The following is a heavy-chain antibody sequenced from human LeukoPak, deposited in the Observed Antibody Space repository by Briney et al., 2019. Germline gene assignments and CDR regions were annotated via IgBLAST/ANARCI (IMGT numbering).Heavy chain of an antibody. Sequence: SVKVSCKASGGTFSSYAISWVRQAPGQGLEWMGRIIPILGIANYAQKFQGRVTITADKSTSTAYMELSGLRSEDTAVYYCARDSNDFWSGLNGNFDYWGQGTLVTVSS. J-gene: IGHJ4*02. CDR1: GGTFSSYA. V-gene: IGHV1-69*04. D-gene: IGHD3-3*01. CDR3: ARDSNDFWSGLNGNFDY. CDR2: IIPILGIA.